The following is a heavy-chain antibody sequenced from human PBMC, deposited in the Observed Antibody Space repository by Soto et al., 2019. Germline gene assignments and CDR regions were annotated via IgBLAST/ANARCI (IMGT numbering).Heavy chain of an antibody. CDR1: GFTFDDYA. V-gene: IGHV3-9*01. Sequence: PGGSLRLSCAASGFTFDDYAMHWVRQAPGKGLEWVSGISWNSGSIGYADSVKGRFTISRDNAKNSLYLQMNSLRAEDTALYYCAKAYSNPAYYYGMDVWGQGTTVTVSS. D-gene: IGHD4-4*01. J-gene: IGHJ6*02. CDR2: ISWNSGSI. CDR3: AKAYSNPAYYYGMDV.